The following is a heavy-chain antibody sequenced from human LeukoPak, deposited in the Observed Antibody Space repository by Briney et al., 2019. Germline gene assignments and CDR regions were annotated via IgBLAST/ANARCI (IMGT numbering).Heavy chain of an antibody. CDR2: ISSSSDTI. Sequence: GGSLRLSCAASGFTFSSHEMNWVRQAPGKGLEWISSISSSSDTIYYADSVKGRFTISRDNAKNSLYLQMNSLRAEDTAVYYCARDFRWGQGTLVTVSS. V-gene: IGHV3-48*01. CDR1: GFTFSSHE. J-gene: IGHJ4*02. CDR3: ARDFR.